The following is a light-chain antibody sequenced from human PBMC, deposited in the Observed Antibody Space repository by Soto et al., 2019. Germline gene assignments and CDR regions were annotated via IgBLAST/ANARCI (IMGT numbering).Light chain of an antibody. CDR2: GNS. Sequence: QTAVTQPPSVSGAPGQRVTISCTGSSSNIGAGYDVHWYQQLPGTAPKLLIYGNSNRPSGVPDRFSGSKSGTSASLAITGLQAEDEADYYCQSYDSSLSGYWVFGGGTKLTVL. CDR3: QSYDSSLSGYWV. J-gene: IGLJ3*02. CDR1: SSNIGAGYD. V-gene: IGLV1-40*01.